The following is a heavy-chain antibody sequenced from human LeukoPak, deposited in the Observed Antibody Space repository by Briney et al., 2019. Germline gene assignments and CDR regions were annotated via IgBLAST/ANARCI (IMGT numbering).Heavy chain of an antibody. J-gene: IGHJ6*02. CDR3: ARDRVDTNYYGMDV. CDR2: IYYSGST. Sequence: SETLSLICTVSGGSISGYYWSWIRRSPGKGLEWIGYIYYSGSTNYNPSLKSRVTISVDTSKNQFSLKLSSVTAADTAVYYCARDRVDTNYYGMDVWGQGTTVTVSS. D-gene: IGHD3-10*01. V-gene: IGHV4-59*01. CDR1: GGSISGYY.